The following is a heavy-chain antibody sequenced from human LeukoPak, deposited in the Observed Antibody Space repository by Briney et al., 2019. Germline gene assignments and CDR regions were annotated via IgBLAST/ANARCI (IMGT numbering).Heavy chain of an antibody. J-gene: IGHJ4*02. CDR3: ARTPLEMATIVSDY. D-gene: IGHD5-24*01. CDR1: GGSFSGYY. CDR2: INHRGST. Sequence: SETLSLTCAVYGGSFSGYYWSWIRQPPGKGLEWIGEINHRGSTNYNPSLKSRVTISVDTSKKQFSLKLSSVTAADTAVCYCARTPLEMATIVSDYWGQGTLVTVSS. V-gene: IGHV4-34*01.